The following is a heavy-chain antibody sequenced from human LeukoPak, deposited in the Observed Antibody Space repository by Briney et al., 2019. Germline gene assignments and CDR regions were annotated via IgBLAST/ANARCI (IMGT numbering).Heavy chain of an antibody. CDR1: GGSISSGGYS. Sequence: SETLSLTCAVSGGSISSGGYSWSWIRQPPGKGLEWIGYIYHSGSTYYNPSLKSRVTISVDRSKNQFSLKLSSVTAADTAVYYCARGCTVTTVLGSKDDAFDIWGQGTMVTVSS. CDR3: ARGCTVTTVLGSKDDAFDI. V-gene: IGHV4-30-2*01. D-gene: IGHD4-17*01. CDR2: IYHSGST. J-gene: IGHJ3*02.